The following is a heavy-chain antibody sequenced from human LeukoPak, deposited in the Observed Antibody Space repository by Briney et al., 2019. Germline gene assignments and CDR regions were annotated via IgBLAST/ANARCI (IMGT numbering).Heavy chain of an antibody. CDR3: ATRYYDILTGYYYFDY. Sequence: PSETLSLTCAVSGGSITGSKWWTWVRQPPGKGLEWLGYIYYSGSPNYNPSLKSRVTISLDTSKNQFSLKLSSVTAADTAVYYCATRYYDILTGYYYFDYWGQGTLVTVSS. V-gene: IGHV4-4*02. D-gene: IGHD3-9*01. CDR1: GGSITGSKW. J-gene: IGHJ4*02. CDR2: IYYSGSP.